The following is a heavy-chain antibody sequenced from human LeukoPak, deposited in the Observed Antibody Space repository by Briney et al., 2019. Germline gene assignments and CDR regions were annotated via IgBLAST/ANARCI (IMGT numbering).Heavy chain of an antibody. CDR3: ARDQSWEVVTAIPSGLDY. D-gene: IGHD2-21*02. CDR1: GFTFSSYS. V-gene: IGHV3-48*04. CDR2: ISSSSSTI. J-gene: IGHJ4*02. Sequence: PGGSLRLSCAASGFTFSSYSMNWVRQAPGKGLEWVSYISSSSSTIYYADSVKGRFTISRDNAKNSLYLQMNSLRAEDTAVYYCARDQSWEVVTAIPSGLDYWGQGTLVTVSS.